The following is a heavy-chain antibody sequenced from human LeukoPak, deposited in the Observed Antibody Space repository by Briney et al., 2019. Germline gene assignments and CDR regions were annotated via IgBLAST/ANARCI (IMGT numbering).Heavy chain of an antibody. CDR1: GYTFTAY. Sequence: GASVKVSCKASGYTFTAYMYWVRQAPGQGLEWMGWINPSSGGTNYAQNFQGRVTMTRDTSISTAYMELSRLTSDDTAVYYCARGWRSGAFDIWGQGTMVTVSS. D-gene: IGHD2-21*01. CDR3: ARGWRSGAFDI. CDR2: INPSSGGT. V-gene: IGHV1-2*02. J-gene: IGHJ3*02.